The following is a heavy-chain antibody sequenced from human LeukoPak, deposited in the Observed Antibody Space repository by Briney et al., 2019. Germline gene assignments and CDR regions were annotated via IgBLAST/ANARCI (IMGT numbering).Heavy chain of an antibody. D-gene: IGHD6-19*01. Sequence: ASVKVSCKASGYTFTGYYMHWVRQAPGQGLEWMGWLNPNSGGTEYAQKFQGRVTMPRDRSISTAYMELRRLRSDETAVNYCARRVPIAVAGTRGANDYWGRGTLVTVSS. CDR3: ARRVPIAVAGTRGANDY. CDR1: GYTFTGYY. V-gene: IGHV1-2*02. CDR2: LNPNSGGT. J-gene: IGHJ4*02.